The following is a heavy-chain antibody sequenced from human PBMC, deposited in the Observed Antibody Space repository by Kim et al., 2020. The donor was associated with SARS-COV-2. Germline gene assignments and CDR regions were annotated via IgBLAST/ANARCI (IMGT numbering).Heavy chain of an antibody. CDR1: GYTFTTYG. Sequence: ASVKVSCKASGYTFTTYGISWVRQAPGQGLEWMGWISANSGNTNYAQRFQGRFTLTRDTSTTTAYMELRSLTSDDTAMYYCARDVNHGLDMWCLGTMVFVSA. CDR3: ARDVNHGLDM. V-gene: IGHV1-18*01. J-gene: IGHJ3*02. D-gene: IGHD2-8*01. CDR2: ISANSGNT.